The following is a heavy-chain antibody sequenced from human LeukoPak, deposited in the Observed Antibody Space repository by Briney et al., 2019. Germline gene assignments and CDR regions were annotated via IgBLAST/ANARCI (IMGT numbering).Heavy chain of an antibody. D-gene: IGHD3-22*01. J-gene: IGHJ4*02. CDR3: ANYYYYDGSGYVFDY. CDR1: GFTFSSHG. CDR2: ISGSGAAT. V-gene: IGHV3-23*01. Sequence: PGGSLRLSCAASGFTFSSHGMSWVRQAPGKGLEWVSAISGSGAATYYADSVKGRFTISRDNSKNTLYLQMNSLRAEDTAVYFCANYYYYDGSGYVFDYWGQGTLVTVSS.